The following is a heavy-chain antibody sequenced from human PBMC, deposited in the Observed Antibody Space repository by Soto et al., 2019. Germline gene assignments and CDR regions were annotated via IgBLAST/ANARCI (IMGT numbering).Heavy chain of an antibody. D-gene: IGHD4-4*01. CDR1: GFTFSSYG. CDR3: AKDRESVTTDSDSYYYYGMDV. CDR2: ISYDGSNK. Sequence: QVQLVESGGGVVQPGRSLRLSCAASGFTFSSYGMHWVRQAPGKGLEWVAVISYDGSNKYYADSVKGRFTISRDNSKNTLYLQMNSLRAEDTAVYYCAKDRESVTTDSDSYYYYGMDVWGQGTTVTVSS. J-gene: IGHJ6*02. V-gene: IGHV3-30*18.